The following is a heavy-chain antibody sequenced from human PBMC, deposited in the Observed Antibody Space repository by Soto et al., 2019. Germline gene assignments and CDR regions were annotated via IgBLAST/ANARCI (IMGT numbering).Heavy chain of an antibody. CDR1: GFTFSSYG. D-gene: IGHD5-12*01. CDR3: AKVWLQFGDAFDI. J-gene: IGHJ3*02. V-gene: IGHV3-30*18. CDR2: ISYDGSNK. Sequence: PGGSLRLSCAASGFTFSSYGMHWVRQAPGKGLEWVAVISYDGSNKYYADSVKGRFTISRDNSKNTLYLQMNSLRAEDTAVYYFAKVWLQFGDAFDIWGQGTMVTVSS.